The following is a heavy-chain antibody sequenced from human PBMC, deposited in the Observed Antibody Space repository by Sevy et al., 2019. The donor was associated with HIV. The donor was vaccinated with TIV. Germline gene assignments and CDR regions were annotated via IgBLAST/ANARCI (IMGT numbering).Heavy chain of an antibody. CDR1: GFTFSSYG. D-gene: IGHD6-19*01. CDR3: ARGSGSGWYIDH. J-gene: IGHJ4*02. Sequence: GGSLRLSCAASGFTFSSYGLHWVRQAPGRGLEGVAGILSVGNIKYYIDSVKGRFTISRDDSKNTLYLQMKRLRAEDTAVYYCARGSGSGWYIDHWGQGALVTVSS. V-gene: IGHV3-33*01. CDR2: ILSVGNIK.